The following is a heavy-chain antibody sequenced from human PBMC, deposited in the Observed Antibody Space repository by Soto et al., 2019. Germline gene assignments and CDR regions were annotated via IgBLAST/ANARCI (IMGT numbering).Heavy chain of an antibody. CDR1: GYTFTSYG. CDR3: ARDPISYGYFLYYYYGMDV. Sequence: GASVKVSCKASGYTFTSYGISWVRQAPGQGLEWMGWISAYNGNTNYAQKLQGRVTMTTDTSTSTAYMELRSLRSDDTAVYYCARDPISYGYFLYYYYGMDVWGQGTTVTV. J-gene: IGHJ6*02. V-gene: IGHV1-18*04. CDR2: ISAYNGNT. D-gene: IGHD5-18*01.